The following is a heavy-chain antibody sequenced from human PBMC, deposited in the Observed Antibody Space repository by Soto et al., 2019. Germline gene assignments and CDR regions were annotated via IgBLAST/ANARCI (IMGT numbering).Heavy chain of an antibody. Sequence: QVQLVQSGAEVKKPGASVKVSCKASGYTFINYGISWVRQAPGQGLEWMGWISGYNGNTNYAQNLQGRVTMTTDTSTSTGYLELRSLRSDDTAVYYCARVSCSCSSTSCSYYYYYYGMDFLGQWTTVTVSS. CDR3: ARVSCSCSSTSCSYYYYYYGMDF. CDR2: ISGYNGNT. J-gene: IGHJ6*02. V-gene: IGHV1-18*04. CDR1: GYTFINYG. D-gene: IGHD2-2*01.